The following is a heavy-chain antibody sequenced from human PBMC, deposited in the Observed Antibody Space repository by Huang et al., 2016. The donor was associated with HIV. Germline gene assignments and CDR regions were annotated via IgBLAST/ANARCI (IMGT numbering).Heavy chain of an antibody. CDR1: GGSFSGYY. J-gene: IGHJ6*03. V-gene: IGHV4-34*01. CDR2: IHHSEST. CDR3: ARGQGGYYYYYMDV. Sequence: QVQLQQWGAGLLRPSETLSLTCAVSGGSFSGYYGTWIRQPPGKGLEWIGEIHHSESTNYNPSLKSRVTMSVDTSRKQFALTLTSVTAADTAVYYCARGQGGYYYYYMDVWGKGTTVTVSS.